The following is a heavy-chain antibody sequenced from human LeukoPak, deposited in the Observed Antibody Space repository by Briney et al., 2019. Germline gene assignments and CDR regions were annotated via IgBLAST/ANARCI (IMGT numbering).Heavy chain of an antibody. CDR2: ISGDGSST. CDR3: TRGYSGSYRIDY. D-gene: IGHD1-26*01. Sequence: GGSLRLSCAASGFTFSSYWMHWVRHAPGKGLVWVSRISGDGSSTTYADSVKGRFAISRDNAKNTLYLQMNSLRAEDTAVYYCTRGYSGSYRIDYWGQGSLVTVSS. CDR1: GFTFSSYW. V-gene: IGHV3-74*01. J-gene: IGHJ4*02.